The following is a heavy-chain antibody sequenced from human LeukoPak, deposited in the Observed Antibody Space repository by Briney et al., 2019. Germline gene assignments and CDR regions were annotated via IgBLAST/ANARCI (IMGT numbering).Heavy chain of an antibody. Sequence: GGSLRLSCAASGFTLSSYAMSWVRQAPGKGLEWVSAISGSGGSTYYADSVKGRFTISRDNSKNTLYLQMNSLRAEDTAAYYCAKRHCSSTSCSDYWGQGTLVTVPS. D-gene: IGHD2-2*01. CDR1: GFTLSSYA. CDR2: ISGSGGST. V-gene: IGHV3-23*01. J-gene: IGHJ4*02. CDR3: AKRHCSSTSCSDY.